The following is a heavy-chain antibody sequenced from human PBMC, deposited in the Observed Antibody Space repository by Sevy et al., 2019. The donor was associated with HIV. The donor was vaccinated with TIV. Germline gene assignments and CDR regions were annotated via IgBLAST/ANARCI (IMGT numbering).Heavy chain of an antibody. J-gene: IGHJ4*02. CDR1: GFTFRTSG. CDR3: AKDYSAGITMVRGAYRARGDYFDY. CDR2: ISYDEAHK. Sequence: GGYLRLSCVTSGFTFRTSGMHWVRQSPGKGLEWVAVISYDEAHKNYVDSVKGRFSISKDNSKNTLYLQMSSLRTEDTAVYYCAKDYSAGITMVRGAYRARGDYFDYWGQGTQVTVSS. V-gene: IGHV3-30*18. D-gene: IGHD3-10*01.